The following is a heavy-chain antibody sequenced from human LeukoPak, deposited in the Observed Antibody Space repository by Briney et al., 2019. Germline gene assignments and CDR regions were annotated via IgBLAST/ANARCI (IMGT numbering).Heavy chain of an antibody. CDR3: ARTLGYCSSTSCPDAFDI. J-gene: IGHJ3*02. V-gene: IGHV4-59*01. CDR2: IYYSGST. Sequence: SETLSLTCTVSGGSTSSYYWSWIRQPPGKGLEWIGYIYYSGSTNYNPSLKSRVTISVDTSKNQFSLKLSSVTAADTAVYYCARTLGYCSSTSCPDAFDIWGQGTMVTVSS. CDR1: GGSTSSYY. D-gene: IGHD2-2*01.